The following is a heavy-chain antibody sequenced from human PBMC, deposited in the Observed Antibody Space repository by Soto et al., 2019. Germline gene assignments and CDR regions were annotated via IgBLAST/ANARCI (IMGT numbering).Heavy chain of an antibody. J-gene: IGHJ3*02. CDR2: IYWDDDK. V-gene: IGHV2-5*02. D-gene: IGHD6-19*01. CDR3: AHRRGSSGWYATDAFDI. CDR1: GFSLSTSGVG. Sequence: QITLKESGPTLVKPTQTLTLTCTFSGFSLSTSGVGVGWIRQPPGKALEWLALIYWDDDKRYSPSLKSRLTLTKDSSKNQVVLTMTNMDPVDTATYYCAHRRGSSGWYATDAFDIWGQGTMVTVSS.